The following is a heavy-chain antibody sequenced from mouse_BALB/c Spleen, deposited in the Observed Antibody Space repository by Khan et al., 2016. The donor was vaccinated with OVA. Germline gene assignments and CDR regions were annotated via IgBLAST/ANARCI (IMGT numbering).Heavy chain of an antibody. D-gene: IGHD2-10*01. CDR1: GYSFTNYG. CDR2: INTYTGKP. J-gene: IGHJ4*01. Sequence: QIQFVQSGPELKKPGETVKISCKASGYSFTNYGMNWVKQSPGKALKWMGWINTYTGKPTYADDFKGRFAFSLETSASTAYLQINNLKNDDTATYFGARPPYFSYTLDHWGQGTSVTVSS. CDR3: ARPPYFSYTLDH. V-gene: IGHV9-3-1*01.